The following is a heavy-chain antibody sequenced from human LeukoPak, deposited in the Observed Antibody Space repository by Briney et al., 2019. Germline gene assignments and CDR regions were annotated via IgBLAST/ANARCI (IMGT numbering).Heavy chain of an antibody. CDR3: ARDRTHSGGYYSWFDP. Sequence: GASVKVSCKASGYTFTSYGISWVRQAPGQGLEWMGWISAYNGNTNYAQKFQGRVTMTRDTSISTAYMELSRLRSDDTAVYYCARDRTHSGGYYSWFDPWGQGTLVTVSS. CDR2: ISAYNGNT. V-gene: IGHV1-18*01. J-gene: IGHJ5*02. CDR1: GYTFTSYG. D-gene: IGHD1-26*01.